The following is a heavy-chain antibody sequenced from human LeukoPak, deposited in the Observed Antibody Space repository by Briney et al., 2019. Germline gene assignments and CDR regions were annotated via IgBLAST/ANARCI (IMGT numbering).Heavy chain of an antibody. J-gene: IGHJ3*02. D-gene: IGHD3-10*01. Sequence: GSLRLSCAASGFTFSSYDMHWVRQATGKGLEWVSAIGTAGDTYYPGSVKGRFTISRENAKNSLYLQMNSLRAGDTAVYYCARDGGSGSYGAFDIWGQGTMVTVSS. CDR2: IGTAGDT. CDR3: ARDGGSGSYGAFDI. CDR1: GFTFSSYD. V-gene: IGHV3-13*01.